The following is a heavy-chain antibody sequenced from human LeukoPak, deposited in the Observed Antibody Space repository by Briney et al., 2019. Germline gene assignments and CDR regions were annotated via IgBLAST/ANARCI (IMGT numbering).Heavy chain of an antibody. CDR2: IYYSGYT. CDR3: ARPNTRHYYGSGSYPY. CDR1: GGSISSYY. J-gene: IGHJ4*02. D-gene: IGHD3-10*01. Sequence: SETLSLTCTVSGGSISSYYWSWIRQPPGRGLEWIGYIYYSGYTNYNPSLKSRVTISVDTSKNQFSLKLSSVTAADTAVYYCARPNTRHYYGSGSYPYWGQGTLVTVSS. V-gene: IGHV4-59*12.